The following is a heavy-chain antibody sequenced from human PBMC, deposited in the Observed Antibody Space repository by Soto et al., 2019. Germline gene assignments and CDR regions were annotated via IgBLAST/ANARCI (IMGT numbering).Heavy chain of an antibody. CDR2: INPNSGNI. D-gene: IGHD3-10*01. Sequence: ASVKVSCKASGNTFTSYDINWVRQATGHGLEWMGWINPNSGNIGYAQKFQGRVTMTRDTAIRTAYMEVSRLRSDDTAVYYCARGRASGTAYLLDYWGQGTFVTVSS. J-gene: IGHJ4*02. CDR3: ARGRASGTAYLLDY. V-gene: IGHV1-8*01. CDR1: GNTFTSYD.